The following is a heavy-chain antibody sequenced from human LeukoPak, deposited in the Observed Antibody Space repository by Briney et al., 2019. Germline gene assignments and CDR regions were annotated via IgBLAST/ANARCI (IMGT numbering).Heavy chain of an antibody. CDR3: ARPYYYDSRIDP. J-gene: IGHJ5*02. V-gene: IGHV4-30-4*01. CDR2: IYSSVST. D-gene: IGHD3-22*01. CDR1: GVSISSGDYY. Sequence: PSQTLSLTCTVSGVSISSGDYYWSWIRQPPGKGPEWIGYIYSSVSTYYNPSLKRRATVSLDTSKNQLSLKLSSVTAAETAVYYCARPYYYDSRIDPWGQGTLVTVSS.